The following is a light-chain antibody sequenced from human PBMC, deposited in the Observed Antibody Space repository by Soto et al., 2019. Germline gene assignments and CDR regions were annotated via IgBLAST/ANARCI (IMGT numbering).Light chain of an antibody. J-gene: IGKJ5*01. V-gene: IGKV1-9*01. CDR1: QGISSY. CDR3: QQLNSYPIT. Sequence: DIQLNQSPSFLSASVRDRVTITCRASQGISSYLAWYQQKPGKAPKLLIYAASTLQSGVPSRFSGSGSGTEFTLTISSLQPEDFATYYCQQLNSYPITFGQGTRLEIK. CDR2: AAS.